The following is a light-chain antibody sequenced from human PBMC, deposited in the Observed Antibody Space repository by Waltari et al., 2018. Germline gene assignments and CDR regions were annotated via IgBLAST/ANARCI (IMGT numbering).Light chain of an antibody. CDR1: SSDVGGYNY. CDR3: SSYTSSYTLV. CDR2: DVS. J-gene: IGLJ1*01. Sequence: QSALTQAASVSGSPGQSITISCTGTSSDVGGYNYVPWYQQYPGKAPKLIIYDVSNRPSGVSNRFSGSKSGNTASLTISGLQAEDEADYYCSSYTSSYTLVFGTGTKVTVL. V-gene: IGLV2-14*01.